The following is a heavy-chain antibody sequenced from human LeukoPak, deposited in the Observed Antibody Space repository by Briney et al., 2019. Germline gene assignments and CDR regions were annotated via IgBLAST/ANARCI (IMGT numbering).Heavy chain of an antibody. V-gene: IGHV1-18*01. CDR2: ISGDNGST. J-gene: IGHJ4*02. CDR1: GYTFTSYG. D-gene: IGHD2-2*01. CDR3: AREDTRRGSRGYFDY. Sequence: GASVKVSCKASGYTFTSYGISWVRQAPGQRLEWMGWISGDNGSTNYAQKLQGRVTMTTDTSTSTAYMELRSLRSDDSAIYYCAREDTRRGSRGYFDYWGQGTLVTVSS.